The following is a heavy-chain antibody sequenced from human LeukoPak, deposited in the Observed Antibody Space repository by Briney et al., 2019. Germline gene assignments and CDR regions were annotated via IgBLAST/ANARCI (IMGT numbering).Heavy chain of an antibody. CDR2: INHSGST. V-gene: IGHV4-61*01. D-gene: IGHD6-19*01. CDR1: GGSVSSGSYY. Sequence: SETLSLTCTVSGGSVSSGSYYWSWIRQPPGKGLEWIGEINHSGSTNYNPSLKSRVTISVDTSKNQFSLKLSSVTAADTAVYYCARRLDGSGWYDDYWGQGTLVIVSS. CDR3: ARRLDGSGWYDDY. J-gene: IGHJ4*02.